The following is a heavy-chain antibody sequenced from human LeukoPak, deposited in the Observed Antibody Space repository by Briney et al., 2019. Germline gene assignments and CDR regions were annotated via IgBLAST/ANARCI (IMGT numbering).Heavy chain of an antibody. CDR2: ISTSGDST. V-gene: IGHV3-23*01. CDR3: AKERIQLWSRYFDY. D-gene: IGHD5-18*01. Sequence: GGSLRLSCAASGFTFYTYAMGWVRQAPGKGLEWVSGISTSGDSTYYADSVKGRFTISRDNSKNTLYLEMNSLRAEDTAVYYCAKERIQLWSRYFDYWGQGTLVTVSS. J-gene: IGHJ4*02. CDR1: GFTFYTYA.